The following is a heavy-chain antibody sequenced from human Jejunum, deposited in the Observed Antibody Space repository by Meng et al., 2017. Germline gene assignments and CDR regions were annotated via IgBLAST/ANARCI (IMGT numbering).Heavy chain of an antibody. J-gene: IGHJ4*02. CDR1: GASISSGNW. D-gene: IGHD6-19*01. V-gene: IGHV4-4*02. CDR3: ARHISVTGTRGFDY. Sequence: SETLSLTCAVSGASISSGNWWSWVRQPPGKGLEWIGEMYQSGTTNYNPSLKSRVTILLDTSKNKLSLELASVTAADTAVYYCARHISVTGTRGFDYWGQGTLVTVSS. CDR2: MYQSGTT.